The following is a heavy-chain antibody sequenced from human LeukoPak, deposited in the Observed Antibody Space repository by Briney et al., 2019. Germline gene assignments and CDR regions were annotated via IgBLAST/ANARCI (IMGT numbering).Heavy chain of an antibody. V-gene: IGHV3-30*18. Sequence: GRSLRLSCAASGFTFSSYGMHWVRQASGKGLEWVAVISYDGSNKYYEDSVKGRFTISRDNSKNTLYLQMNSLRAEDTAVYYCAKLAYYYGSGGDYFDYWGQGTLVTVSS. CDR1: GFTFSSYG. J-gene: IGHJ4*02. CDR3: AKLAYYYGSGGDYFDY. D-gene: IGHD3-10*01. CDR2: ISYDGSNK.